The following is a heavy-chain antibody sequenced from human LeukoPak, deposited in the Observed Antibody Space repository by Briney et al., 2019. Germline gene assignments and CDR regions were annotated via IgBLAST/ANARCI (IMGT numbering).Heavy chain of an antibody. CDR3: AREKEWLRFRGFDS. V-gene: IGHV4-31*03. D-gene: IGHD6-19*01. J-gene: IGHJ4*02. Sequence: SETLSLTCTVSGGSISSGDSYWTWIRQHPGTGLEWIGKVFYSGRTYYNPSLESRVSISVDPSNQQFSLRLNSVTAADTAVYYCAREKEWLRFRGFDSWGQGTLVTVSS. CDR1: GGSISSGDSY. CDR2: VFYSGRT.